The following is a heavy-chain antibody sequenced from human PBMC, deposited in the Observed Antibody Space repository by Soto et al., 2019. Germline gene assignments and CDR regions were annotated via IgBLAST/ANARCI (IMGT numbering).Heavy chain of an antibody. CDR1: GGTFSSYA. Sequence: QVQLVQSGAEVKKPGSSVKVSCKASGGTFSSYAISWVRQAPGQGLEWMGGIIPIFGTANYAQKFQGRVTITADESTSTAYMELSSLRSEDTAVYYCARGALAGIAPRPYYFDYWGQGTLVTVSS. V-gene: IGHV1-69*01. D-gene: IGHD6-6*01. J-gene: IGHJ4*02. CDR3: ARGALAGIAPRPYYFDY. CDR2: IIPIFGTA.